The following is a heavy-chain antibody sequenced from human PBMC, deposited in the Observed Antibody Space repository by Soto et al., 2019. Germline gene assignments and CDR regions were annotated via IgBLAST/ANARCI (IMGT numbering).Heavy chain of an antibody. CDR2: ISAYNGNT. CDR1: GYTFTSYG. D-gene: IGHD2-15*01. CDR3: ARAEVSYIVANWFDP. V-gene: IGHV1-18*01. J-gene: IGHJ5*02. Sequence: ASVKVSCKASGYTFTSYGISWVRQAPGQGLEWMGWISAYNGNTNYAQKLQGRVTMTTDTSTSTAYMELRSLRSDDTAVYYCARAEVSYIVANWFDPWGQGTLVTVSS.